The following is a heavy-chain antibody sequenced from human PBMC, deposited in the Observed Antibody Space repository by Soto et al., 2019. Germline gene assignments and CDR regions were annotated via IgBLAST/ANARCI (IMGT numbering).Heavy chain of an antibody. D-gene: IGHD3-9*01. CDR1: DDSINSDKYY. CDR2: IYYRCNA. J-gene: IGHJ4*02. V-gene: IGHV4-39*01. CDR3: ARLEGLATISYYFDF. Sequence: TSETLSLTCSVSDDSINSDKYYWGWIRQPPGKSLEWIGSIYYRCNAYYNPSLQTRVTISLAKSRSQFSLKLNSVTAADSAVYFCARLEGLATISYYFDFWAREPWSPSPQ.